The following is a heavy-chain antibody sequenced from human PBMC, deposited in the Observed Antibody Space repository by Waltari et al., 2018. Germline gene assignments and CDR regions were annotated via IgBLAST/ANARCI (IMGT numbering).Heavy chain of an antibody. V-gene: IGHV3-9*01. CDR2: ISWNSGSI. Sequence: EVQLVESGGGLVQPGRSLRLSCAASGFTFDDYAMHWVRQAPGKGLEWVSGISWNSGSIGYADSVKGRFTISRDNAKNSLYLQMNSLRAEDTALYYCAKDAHSSSRGNIDYWGQGTLVTVSS. CDR3: AKDAHSSSRGNIDY. D-gene: IGHD6-13*01. J-gene: IGHJ4*02. CDR1: GFTFDDYA.